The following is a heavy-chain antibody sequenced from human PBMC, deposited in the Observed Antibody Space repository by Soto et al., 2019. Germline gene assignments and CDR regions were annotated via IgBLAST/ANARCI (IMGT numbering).Heavy chain of an antibody. Sequence: QVQLQESGPGLLKPSETLSLTCSVSGGSVSDKTYYWSWIRQPPGKELEWIGYIYYSGTTNYNPSLKSRVTISVDTSKNQFSLRLSSVTAADTALYYCARTTAVPNTLRSRYYFDYWGQGPLVTVSS. D-gene: IGHD4-17*01. J-gene: IGHJ4*02. V-gene: IGHV4-61*01. CDR3: ARTTAVPNTLRSRYYFDY. CDR2: IYYSGTT. CDR1: GGSVSDKTYY.